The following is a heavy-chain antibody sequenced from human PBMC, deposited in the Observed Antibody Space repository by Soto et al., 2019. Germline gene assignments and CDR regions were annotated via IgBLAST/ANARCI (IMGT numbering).Heavy chain of an antibody. D-gene: IGHD4-17*01. Sequence: QVQLVQSEAEVKKPGASVKVSCKASGYSFTNYGIIWIRQAPGQGLEWMGWINAYNGNTKYAQKLQGRVTMTTETSTTTAYMERRSLRFDDTAIYYCARGGYGDYHYWGQGTLVTVSS. V-gene: IGHV1-18*01. J-gene: IGHJ4*02. CDR3: ARGGYGDYHY. CDR2: INAYNGNT. CDR1: GYSFTNYG.